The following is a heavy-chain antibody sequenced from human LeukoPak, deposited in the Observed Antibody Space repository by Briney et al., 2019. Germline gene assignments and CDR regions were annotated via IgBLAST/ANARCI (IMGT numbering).Heavy chain of an antibody. J-gene: IGHJ4*02. V-gene: IGHV4-38-2*02. CDR1: GGSFSGYY. CDR3: ARELTMIVVGGTPSPFDY. D-gene: IGHD3-22*01. CDR2: IYHSRST. Sequence: SETLSLTCAVYGGSFSGYYWGWIRQPPGKGLEWIGSIYHSRSTYYNPSLKSRVTISVDTSKNQFSLKLSSVTAADTAVYYCARELTMIVVGGTPSPFDYWGQGTLVTVSS.